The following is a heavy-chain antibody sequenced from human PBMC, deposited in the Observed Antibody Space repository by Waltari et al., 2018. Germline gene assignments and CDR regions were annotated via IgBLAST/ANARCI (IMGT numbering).Heavy chain of an antibody. D-gene: IGHD2-2*01. CDR2: ISYDGSNK. CDR1: GFTFSSYG. J-gene: IGHJ2*01. V-gene: IGHV3-30*18. CDR3: AKGRGSTSGTGWYFDL. Sequence: QVQLVESGGGVVQPGRSLRLSCAASGFTFSSYGMHWVRQAPGKGLEWVAVISYDGSNKYYADSVKGRFTISRDNSKNTLYLQMNSLRAEDTAVYYCAKGRGSTSGTGWYFDLWGRGTLVTVSS.